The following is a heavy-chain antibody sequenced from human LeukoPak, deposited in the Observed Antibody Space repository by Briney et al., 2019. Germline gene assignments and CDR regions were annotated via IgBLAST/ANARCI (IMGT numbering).Heavy chain of an antibody. CDR2: ISYDGSNK. V-gene: IGHV3-33*01. J-gene: IGHJ6*02. CDR1: GFTFNSYG. CDR3: AREPDYFYALDV. Sequence: GGSLRLSCDASGFTFNSYGMHWVRQTPGKGLEGVAVISYDGSNKYYRDSVKGRFTISRDNSKNTLYLQMNSLRVDDTAVYYCAREPDYFYALDVWGQGTTVTVSS.